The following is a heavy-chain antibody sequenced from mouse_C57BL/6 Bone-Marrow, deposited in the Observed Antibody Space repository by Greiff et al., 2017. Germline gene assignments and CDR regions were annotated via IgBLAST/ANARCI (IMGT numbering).Heavy chain of an antibody. V-gene: IGHV1-64*01. J-gene: IGHJ3*01. CDR3: ARRRWLLPFAY. Sequence: VQLQQPGAELVKPGASVKLSCKASGYTFTSYWMHWVKQRPGQGLEWIGMIHPNSGSTNYNEKFKSKATLTVDKSSSTAYMQLSSLTSEDSAVYYCARRRWLLPFAYWGQGTLVTVSA. CDR1: GYTFTSYW. D-gene: IGHD2-3*01. CDR2: IHPNSGST.